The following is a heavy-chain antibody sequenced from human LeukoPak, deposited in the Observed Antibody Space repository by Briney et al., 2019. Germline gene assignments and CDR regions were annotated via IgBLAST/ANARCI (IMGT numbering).Heavy chain of an antibody. D-gene: IGHD6-13*01. CDR2: ISYDGSNK. CDR1: GFTFSSYA. CDR3: ARVSLSGSSRTYYYYYYMDV. J-gene: IGHJ6*03. Sequence: PGRSLRLSCAASGFTFSSYAMHWVRQAPGKGLEWVAVISYDGSNKYYADSVKGRFTISRDNSKNTLYLQMNSLRAEDTAVYYCARVSLSGSSRTYYYYYYMDVWGKGTTVTVSS. V-gene: IGHV3-30*04.